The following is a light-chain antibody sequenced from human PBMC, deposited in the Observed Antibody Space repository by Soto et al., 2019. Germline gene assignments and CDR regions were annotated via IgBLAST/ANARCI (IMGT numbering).Light chain of an antibody. CDR2: GAS. Sequence: EIVLTQSPATLSMSPGERATLSCRASQVVGSNLAWYQQKSGQAPRLLIYGASARATGIPARFSGSGSGTEFTLTISSLQSEDFAVYYCQQYNKWPPVTFGQGTKLEIK. J-gene: IGKJ2*01. CDR1: QVVGSN. V-gene: IGKV3-15*01. CDR3: QQYNKWPPVT.